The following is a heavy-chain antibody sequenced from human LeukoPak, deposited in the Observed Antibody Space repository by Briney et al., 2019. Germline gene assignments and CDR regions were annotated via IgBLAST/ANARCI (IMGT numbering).Heavy chain of an antibody. D-gene: IGHD2-15*01. CDR3: ARALELRNFDY. Sequence: GGSLRPSCAASGFTFSSYGMHWVRQAPGKGLEWVAFIRYDGSNKYYADSVKGRFTISRDNSKNTLSLQMNSLRVEDTAVYYCARALELRNFDYWGQGTLVTVSS. V-gene: IGHV3-30*02. CDR1: GFTFSSYG. CDR2: IRYDGSNK. J-gene: IGHJ4*02.